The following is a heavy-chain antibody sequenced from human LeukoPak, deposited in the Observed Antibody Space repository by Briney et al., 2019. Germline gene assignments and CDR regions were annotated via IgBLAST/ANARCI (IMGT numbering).Heavy chain of an antibody. J-gene: IGHJ6*02. CDR3: AKDLTVTTIFYYYYGMDV. D-gene: IGHD4-17*01. Sequence: GGSLRLSCAASGFTFSSYAMSWVRQAPGKGLEWVSAISGSGGSTYYADSVKGRFTISRDNSKNTLYLQINSLRAEDTAVYYCAKDLTVTTIFYYYYGMDVWGQGTTATVSS. V-gene: IGHV3-23*01. CDR2: ISGSGGST. CDR1: GFTFSSYA.